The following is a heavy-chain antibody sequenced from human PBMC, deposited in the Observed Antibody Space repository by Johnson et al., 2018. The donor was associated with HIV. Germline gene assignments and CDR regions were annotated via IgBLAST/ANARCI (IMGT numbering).Heavy chain of an antibody. J-gene: IGHJ3*02. D-gene: IGHD3-10*01. CDR1: GFTFSSYG. CDR3: ARAPEVRGIDAFDI. V-gene: IGHV3-30*02. Sequence: QMLLVESGGGVVQPGGSLRLSCAASGFTFSSYGMHWVRQAPGQGLEWVAFIRYDGSNKYYADSVKGRFTISRDNAKNSLSLQMNILTAEDTAVYYCARAPEVRGIDAFDIWGQGTMVTVSS. CDR2: IRYDGSNK.